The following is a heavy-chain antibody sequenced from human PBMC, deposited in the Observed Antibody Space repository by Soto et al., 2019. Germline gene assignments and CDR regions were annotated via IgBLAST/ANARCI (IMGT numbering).Heavy chain of an antibody. CDR1: GFTFSGYV. CDR2: ISKDGSTK. CDR3: AKETHSSGYGSYFDY. J-gene: IGHJ4*02. D-gene: IGHD3-22*01. V-gene: IGHV3-30*18. Sequence: GGSLRLSCAASGFTFSGYVMHWVRQAPGKGLEWVAVISKDGSTKYDADSVKGRFTISRDNSKNTLYLQMNSLRAEDTAVYYCAKETHSSGYGSYFDYWGQGTLVTVSS.